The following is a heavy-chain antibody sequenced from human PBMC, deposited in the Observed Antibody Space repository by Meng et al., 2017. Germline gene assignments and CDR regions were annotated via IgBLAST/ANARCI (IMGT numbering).Heavy chain of an antibody. V-gene: IGHV4-59*01. CDR3: ARVVVVPAAKYWFDP. CDR2: IYYSGSI. J-gene: IGHJ5*02. Sequence: SETLSLTCTVSGGSISSYYWSWIRQPPGKGLEWIGYIYYSGSINYNPSLKSRVTISVDTSKNQFSLKLSSVTAADTAVYYCARVVVVPAAKYWFDPWGQGTLVTVSS. D-gene: IGHD2-2*01. CDR1: GGSISSYY.